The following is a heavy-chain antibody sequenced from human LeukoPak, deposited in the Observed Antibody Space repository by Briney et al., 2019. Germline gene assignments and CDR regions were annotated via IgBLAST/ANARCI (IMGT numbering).Heavy chain of an antibody. V-gene: IGHV1-2*02. CDR2: INPNSGGT. J-gene: IGHJ3*02. CDR3: ARDSIVGATHDAFDI. D-gene: IGHD1-26*01. CDR1: GYTFIGYY. Sequence: ASVKVSCQASGYTFIGYYMHWVRQAPGQGREWMGWINPNSGGTNYAQKCQGRVTMTRDTSISTAYMELSRLRSDDTAVYYCARDSIVGATHDAFDIWGQGTMVTVSS.